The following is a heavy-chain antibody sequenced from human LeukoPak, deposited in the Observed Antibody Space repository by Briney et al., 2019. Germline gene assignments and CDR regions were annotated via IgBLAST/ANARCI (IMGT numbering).Heavy chain of an antibody. Sequence: GGSLRLSCAASGFTFSNYGMSWVRQAPGKGPEWVSFIRCGGSTKYYADSVKGRFTISRDNSKNTLYLQMNSLRAEDTAVYYCAKERNCGWVISLPHASAICSQGTLVTV. V-gene: IGHV3-30*02. CDR2: IRCGGSTK. J-gene: IGHJ3*02. D-gene: IGHD6-19*01. CDR3: AKERNCGWVISLPHASAI. CDR1: GFTFSNYG.